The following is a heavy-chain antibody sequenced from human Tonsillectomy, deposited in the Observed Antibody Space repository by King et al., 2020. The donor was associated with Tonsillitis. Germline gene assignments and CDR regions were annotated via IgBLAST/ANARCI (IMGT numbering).Heavy chain of an antibody. V-gene: IGHV4-34*01. J-gene: IGHJ4*02. CDR2: INHSGST. CDR1: GGSFIDYY. Sequence: VQLQQWGAGLLTPSETLSLTCAVYGGSFIDYYWSWIRQPPGKGLEWSGKINHSGSTNYNPSLRSRVTISVDTSKNHFSLSLCSVTAADTAVYYCARGSYDFWSDYPDYFDYWGQGALVTVSS. CDR3: ARGSYDFWSDYPDYFDY. D-gene: IGHD3-3*01.